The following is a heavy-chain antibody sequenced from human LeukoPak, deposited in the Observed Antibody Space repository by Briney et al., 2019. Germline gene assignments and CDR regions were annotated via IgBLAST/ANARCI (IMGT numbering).Heavy chain of an antibody. D-gene: IGHD2-15*01. Sequence: GGSLRLSCAGSGFTFEDYAMHWVRQGPGKGLEWVAGLSWNSLNIVYADSVKGRFTVSRDNAKNSLYLQMNSLRAEDTALYYCARVRGVVVAARTGNWFDPWGQGTLVTVSS. V-gene: IGHV3-9*01. J-gene: IGHJ5*02. CDR1: GFTFEDYA. CDR3: ARVRGVVVAARTGNWFDP. CDR2: LSWNSLNI.